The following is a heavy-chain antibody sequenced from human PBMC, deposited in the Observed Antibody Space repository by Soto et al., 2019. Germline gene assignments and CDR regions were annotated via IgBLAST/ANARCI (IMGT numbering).Heavy chain of an antibody. D-gene: IGHD3-22*01. CDR2: IYYSGST. CDR1: GGSISSYY. J-gene: IGHJ4*02. Sequence: SETLSLTCTVSGGSISSYYWCWIRKPPGKGLEWIGYIYYSGSTYYNPSLKSRVTISVDTSKNQFSLKLSSVTAADTAVYYCARTDSSGYKHGYWGQGTLVTVSS. V-gene: IGHV4-59*12. CDR3: ARTDSSGYKHGY.